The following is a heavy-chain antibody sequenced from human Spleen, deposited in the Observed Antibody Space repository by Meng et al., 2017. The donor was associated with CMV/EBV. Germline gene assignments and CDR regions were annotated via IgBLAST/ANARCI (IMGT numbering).Heavy chain of an antibody. J-gene: IGHJ6*03. CDR2: VYYSGST. CDR3: ASLGYNWNYVDV. D-gene: IGHD1-20*01. CDR1: GGSISNYY. V-gene: IGHV4-59*01. Sequence: SETLSLTCTVSGGSISNYYWSWFRQPPGKGLEWIGYVYYSGSTNYNPCLKSRVTISVDTSKNQFSLKLSSVTAADTAVYYCASLGYNWNYVDVWGQGTTVTVSS.